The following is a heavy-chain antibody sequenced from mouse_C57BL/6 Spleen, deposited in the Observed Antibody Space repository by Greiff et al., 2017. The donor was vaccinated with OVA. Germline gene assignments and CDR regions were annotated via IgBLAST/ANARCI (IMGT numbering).Heavy chain of an antibody. D-gene: IGHD2-5*01. CDR1: GYTFTDYY. Sequence: VKLVESGAELVRPGASVKLSCKASGYTFTDYYINWVKQRPGQGLEWIARIYPGSGNTYYNEKFKGKATLTAEKSSSTAYMQLSSLTSEDSAVYFCARAYYSNYVNYAMDYWGQGTAVTVSS. J-gene: IGHJ4*01. CDR2: IYPGSGNT. V-gene: IGHV1-76*01. CDR3: ARAYYSNYVNYAMDY.